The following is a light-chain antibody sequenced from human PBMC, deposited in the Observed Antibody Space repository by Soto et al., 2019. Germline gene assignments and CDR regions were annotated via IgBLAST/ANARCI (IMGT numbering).Light chain of an antibody. CDR1: SSDIGGYDY. Sequence: QSALTQPASVSGSPGQSITLSCTGTSSDIGGYDYVSWYQRHPGKAPKLIIYDVNNRPSGVSNRFSGSKSGNTASLTISGXXXXXXXXXYCTSYASGSSHVVFGGGTQLTVL. CDR2: DVN. J-gene: IGLJ2*01. V-gene: IGLV2-14*01. CDR3: TSYASGSSHVV.